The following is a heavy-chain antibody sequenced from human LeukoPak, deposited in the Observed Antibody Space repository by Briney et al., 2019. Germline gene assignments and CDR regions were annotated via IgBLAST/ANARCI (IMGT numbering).Heavy chain of an antibody. Sequence: ASVKVSCKAPGGTFSSYAISWVRQAPGQGLEWMGGIIPIFGTANYAQKFQGRVTITADESTSTAYMELSSLRSEDTAVYYCARGVGTYYYGSYYFDYWGQGTLVTVSS. D-gene: IGHD3-10*01. J-gene: IGHJ4*02. CDR2: IIPIFGTA. CDR1: GGTFSSYA. CDR3: ARGVGTYYYGSYYFDY. V-gene: IGHV1-69*13.